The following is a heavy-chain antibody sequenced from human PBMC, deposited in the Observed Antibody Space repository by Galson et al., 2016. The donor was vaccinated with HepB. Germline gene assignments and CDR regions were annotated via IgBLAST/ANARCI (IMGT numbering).Heavy chain of an antibody. D-gene: IGHD2-15*01. CDR1: RYSITSGFY. J-gene: IGHJ1*01. CDR2: IHHTGST. Sequence: ETLSLTCTVSRYSITSGFYWGWVRQSPGKGLEWIGTIHHTGSTSYNPSLKSRVTLSLDTSKNQFSLDLTSVTAADTAVYYCARQGGLLRYFHYWGQGTLVTVSS. V-gene: IGHV4-38-2*02. CDR3: ARQGGLLRYFHY.